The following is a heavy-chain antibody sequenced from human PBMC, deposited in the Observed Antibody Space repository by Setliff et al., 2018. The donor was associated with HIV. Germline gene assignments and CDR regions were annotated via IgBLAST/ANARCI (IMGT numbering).Heavy chain of an antibody. J-gene: IGHJ6*03. Sequence: ASVKVSCKASGYNFTSHDINWVRQAPGQGLEWMGWMNPKSGNTGYARKSQGRVTMTRKTSISTAYMELRSLRSDDTAVYYCARGRNYDSSGYGDYYYYMDVWAKGPRSPSP. CDR2: MNPKSGNT. D-gene: IGHD3-22*01. CDR3: ARGRNYDSSGYGDYYYYMDV. V-gene: IGHV1-8*01. CDR1: GYNFTSHD.